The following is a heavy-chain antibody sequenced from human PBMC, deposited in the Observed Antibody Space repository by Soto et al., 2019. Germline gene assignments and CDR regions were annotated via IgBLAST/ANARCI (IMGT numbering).Heavy chain of an antibody. CDR3: ARLIGNSWLDS. J-gene: IGHJ5*01. V-gene: IGHV4-59*08. Sequence: SETLSLTCTVSGGSISSYYWSWIRQPPGKGLEWIGYIYYSGSTNYNPSLKSRVTISVDTSKNQFSLHLDSVTPDDTAVYYCARLIGNSWLDSWGQGTLVTVSS. CDR1: GGSISSYY. CDR2: IYYSGST.